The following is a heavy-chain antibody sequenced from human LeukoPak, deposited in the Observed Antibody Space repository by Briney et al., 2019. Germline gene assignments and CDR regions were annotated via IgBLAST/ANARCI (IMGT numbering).Heavy chain of an antibody. CDR2: ISASGGST. CDR3: VKDRWSSGWNWFDP. D-gene: IGHD6-19*01. V-gene: IGHV3-23*01. J-gene: IGHJ5*02. Sequence: GGSLRLSCAASGFTFSSYAMSWVRQAPGKGLEWVSSISASGGSTYYADSVKGRFTISRVNSKNTLYLQMNSLRAEDTAVYYCVKDRWSSGWNWFDPWGQGTLVTVSS. CDR1: GFTFSSYA.